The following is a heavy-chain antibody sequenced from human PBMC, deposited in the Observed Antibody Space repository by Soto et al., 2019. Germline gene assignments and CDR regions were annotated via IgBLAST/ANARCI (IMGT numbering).Heavy chain of an antibody. Sequence: PXESLRISHKGSGYSFTSYWISLVGQMPGKGLEWMGRIDPSDSYTNYSPSFQGHVTISADKSISTAYLQWSSLKASDTAMYYCARRSCSGGSCYEGDYYYGMDVWGQGTTVTVSS. J-gene: IGHJ6*02. CDR2: IDPSDSYT. D-gene: IGHD2-15*01. CDR3: ARRSCSGGSCYEGDYYYGMDV. CDR1: GYSFTSYW. V-gene: IGHV5-10-1*01.